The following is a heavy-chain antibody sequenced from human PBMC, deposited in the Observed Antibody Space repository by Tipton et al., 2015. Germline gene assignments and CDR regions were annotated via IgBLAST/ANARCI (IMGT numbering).Heavy chain of an antibody. CDR3: ARDPNASGLFDY. CDR2: TYYRSKWYT. Sequence: PGLVKPSQILSLTCAISGDSVSSNSAAWNWLRQSPSRGLEWLGRTYYRSKWYTGYAESVKRRMTINPDTSSNQFSLQVNSVTAEDTAVYYCARDPNASGLFDYWGQGTLVTVSS. V-gene: IGHV6-1*01. CDR1: GDSVSSNSAA. J-gene: IGHJ4*02. D-gene: IGHD6-19*01.